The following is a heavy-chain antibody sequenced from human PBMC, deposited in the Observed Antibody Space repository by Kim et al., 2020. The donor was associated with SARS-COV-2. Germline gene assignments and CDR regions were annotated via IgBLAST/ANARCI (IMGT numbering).Heavy chain of an antibody. CDR3: TREGVVNGMDV. V-gene: IGHV3-7*01. Sequence: ENFYVDSVKGRFTNSRDNGKNLVFLQMNSLRVEDTAEYYCTREGVVNGMDVWGQGTTVTVSS. J-gene: IGHJ6*02. D-gene: IGHD3-3*01. CDR2: EN.